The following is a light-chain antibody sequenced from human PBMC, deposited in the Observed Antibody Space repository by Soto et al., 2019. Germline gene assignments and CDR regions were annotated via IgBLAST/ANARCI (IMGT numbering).Light chain of an antibody. CDR1: QRISSRS. CDR2: GAS. CDR3: QHYGNSPLYT. J-gene: IGKJ2*01. V-gene: IGKV3-20*01. Sequence: EVVLTQSPGTLSLSPGERATLSCRASQRISSRSLAWFQQKPGQAPRLLIYGASKTATGIPDRFSGSGSETDFTLTISRLEPEDFAVYYCQHYGNSPLYTFGQGTKLEIK.